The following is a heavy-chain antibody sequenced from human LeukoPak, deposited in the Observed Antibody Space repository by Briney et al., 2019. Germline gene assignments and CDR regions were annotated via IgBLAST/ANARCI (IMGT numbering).Heavy chain of an antibody. J-gene: IGHJ6*02. CDR1: GFTFSSYS. CDR3: ARVLAYCGGDCYYSYGMDV. V-gene: IGHV3-21*01. CDR2: ISSSSSYI. Sequence: GGSLRLSCAASGFTFSSYSMNWVRQAPGKGLEWVSSISSSSSYIFYADSLKGRFTISRDNAKNSLYLQMNSLRAEDTAVYYCARVLAYCGGDCYYSYGMDVWGQGTTVTVSS. D-gene: IGHD2-21*02.